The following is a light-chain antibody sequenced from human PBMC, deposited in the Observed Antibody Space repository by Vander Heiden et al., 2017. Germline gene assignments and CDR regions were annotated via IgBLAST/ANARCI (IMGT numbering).Light chain of an antibody. Sequence: EIVLQQSPATLSLSPGVRATLTCSASQSVSSHLAWYQQKPGQTPRLLIYDGSNRATGIPARFIGSGSGTDFTLTISSLEPEDFAVYYCQQRSNWPPLTFGGGTKVEIK. CDR3: QQRSNWPPLT. CDR1: QSVSSH. CDR2: DGS. V-gene: IGKV3-11*01. J-gene: IGKJ4*01.